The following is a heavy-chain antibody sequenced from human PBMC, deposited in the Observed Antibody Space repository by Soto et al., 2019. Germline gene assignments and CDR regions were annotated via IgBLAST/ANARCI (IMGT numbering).Heavy chain of an antibody. D-gene: IGHD3-22*01. CDR2: IYYSGST. V-gene: IGHV4-30-4*01. CDR1: IGSISTSDYY. Sequence: SETLSLTCTVSIGSISTSDYYWSWIRQPPGKGLEWIGYIYYSGSTSYNPSLKSRVTISIDTSKDQFSLKLRSVTAADTAVYYCASHYYFDSSGFYYPFDSWGHGTLVTVSS. J-gene: IGHJ4*01. CDR3: ASHYYFDSSGFYYPFDS.